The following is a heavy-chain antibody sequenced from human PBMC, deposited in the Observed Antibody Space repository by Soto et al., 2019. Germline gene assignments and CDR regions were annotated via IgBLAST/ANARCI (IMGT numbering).Heavy chain of an antibody. J-gene: IGHJ4*02. CDR2: IYYSGST. V-gene: IGHV4-39*01. D-gene: IGHD5-18*01. CDR3: ARTNPAEWIQLWAQIDY. CDR1: GGSISSSSYY. Sequence: TSETLSLTCTVSGGSISSSSYYWGWIRQPPGKGLEWIGSIYYSGSTYYNPSLKSRVTISVDTSKNQFSLKLSSVTAADTAVYYCARTNPAEWIQLWAQIDYWGQGTLVTVSS.